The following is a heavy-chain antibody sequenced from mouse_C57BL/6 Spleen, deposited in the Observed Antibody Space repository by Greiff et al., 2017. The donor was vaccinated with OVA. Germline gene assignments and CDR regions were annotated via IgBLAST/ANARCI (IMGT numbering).Heavy chain of an antibody. CDR1: GYTFTSYW. D-gene: IGHD1-1*01. J-gene: IGHJ1*03. Sequence: VQLQQPGAELVMPGASVKLSCKASGYTFTSYWMHWVKQRPGQGLEWIGEIDPSDSYTNYNQKFKGKSTLTVDKSSSTAYMQLSSLTSEDSAVYYGARRGTTVVAPYWYFDDWGKGTTVTVSS. CDR2: IDPSDSYT. CDR3: ARRGTTVVAPYWYFDD. V-gene: IGHV1-69*01.